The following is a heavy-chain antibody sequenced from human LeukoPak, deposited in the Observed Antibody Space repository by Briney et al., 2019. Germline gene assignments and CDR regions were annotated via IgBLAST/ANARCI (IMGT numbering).Heavy chain of an antibody. CDR2: IYTSGST. D-gene: IGHD2-2*02. J-gene: IGHJ5*02. Sequence: PSETLSLTCTVSGGSISSYYWSWIRQPAGKGLEWIGRIYTSGSTTYNPSLKSRGTMSVDTSKNQFSLKLSSVTAADTAVYYCARDLYCSSTSCYTLENWFDPWGQGTLVTVSS. V-gene: IGHV4-4*07. CDR1: GGSISSYY. CDR3: ARDLYCSSTSCYTLENWFDP.